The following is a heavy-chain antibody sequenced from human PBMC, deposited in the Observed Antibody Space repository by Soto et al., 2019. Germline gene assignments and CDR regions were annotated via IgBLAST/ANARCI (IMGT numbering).Heavy chain of an antibody. CDR3: ARDRGEVVVTASPDYFDY. Sequence: GASVKVSCKASGGTFSSYYMHWVRQAPGQGLEWMGIINPSGGSTSYAQKFQGRVTMTRDTSTSTVYMELSSLRSEDTAVYYCARDRGEVVVTASPDYFDYWGQGTLVTVSS. CDR2: INPSGGST. V-gene: IGHV1-46*03. D-gene: IGHD2-21*02. J-gene: IGHJ4*02. CDR1: GGTFSSYY.